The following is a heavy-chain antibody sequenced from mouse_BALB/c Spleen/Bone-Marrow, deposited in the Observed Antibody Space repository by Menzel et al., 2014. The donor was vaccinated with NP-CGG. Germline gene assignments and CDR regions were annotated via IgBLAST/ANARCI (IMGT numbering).Heavy chain of an antibody. J-gene: IGHJ1*01. CDR2: IYPGDGDT. D-gene: IGHD2-1*01. V-gene: IGHV1-82*01. CDR1: GYAFSSSW. CDR3: ARHAYGNSYWYFDV. Sequence: QVQLQQSGPELVKPGASVKISCKAPGYAFSSSWMNWVKQRPGQGLEWIGRIYPGDGDTNYNGKFKGKATLTADKSSSTAYMQLSSLTSVDSAVYFCARHAYGNSYWYFDVWGAGTTVTVSS.